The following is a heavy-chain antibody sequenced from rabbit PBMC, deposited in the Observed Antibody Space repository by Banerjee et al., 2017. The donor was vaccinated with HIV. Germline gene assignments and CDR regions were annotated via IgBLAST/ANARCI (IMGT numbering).Heavy chain of an antibody. J-gene: IGHJ4*01. Sequence: QSLEESGGDLVKPGASLTLTCTASGFSFSGGYYMCWVRPAPGKGLEWIACISAGSSGSTYYSNWAKGRFTISKTSSTTVTLQMTSLTAADTATYFCARDRGLMVMLGFNLWGQGTLVTVS. CDR2: ISAGSSGST. D-gene: IGHD6-1*01. CDR3: ARDRGLMVMLGFNL. CDR1: GFSFSGGYY. V-gene: IGHV1S40*01.